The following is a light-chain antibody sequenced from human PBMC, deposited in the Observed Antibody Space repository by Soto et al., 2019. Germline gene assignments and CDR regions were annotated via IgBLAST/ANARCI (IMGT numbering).Light chain of an antibody. J-gene: IGKJ4*01. CDR3: QEVNGYPQT. Sequence: DIQLTQSPSFLSASVGDRVTITCRASQGISSYLAWYQQKPGKAPKLLIYGASTLQSGVPSRFSGSGSGTEFTLTISSLQPEDSATYFCQEVNGYPQTFCGGTKVEIK. V-gene: IGKV1-9*01. CDR2: GAS. CDR1: QGISSY.